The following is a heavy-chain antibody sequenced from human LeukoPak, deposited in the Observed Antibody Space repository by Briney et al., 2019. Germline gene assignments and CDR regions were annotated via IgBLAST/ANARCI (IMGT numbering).Heavy chain of an antibody. D-gene: IGHD1-1*01. CDR1: GYSISSGYY. CDR3: ARGRNWNGFRFDP. Sequence: SETLSLTCAVSGYSISSGYYWGWIRQPPGKGLEWIGSIYHSGSTYYNPSLKSRVTISVDTSKNQFSLKLSSVTAADTAVYYCARGRNWNGFRFDPWGQGTLVTVSS. V-gene: IGHV4-38-2*01. CDR2: IYHSGST. J-gene: IGHJ5*02.